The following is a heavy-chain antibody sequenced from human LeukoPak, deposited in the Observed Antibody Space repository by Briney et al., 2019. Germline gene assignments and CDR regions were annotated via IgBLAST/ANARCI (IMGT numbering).Heavy chain of an antibody. CDR3: ARSPSTVVADY. CDR2: IYYSGST. CDR1: GGSISSSSYY. V-gene: IGHV4-39*07. Sequence: PSETLSLTCTVSGGSISSSSYYWGWIRQPPGKGLEWIGSIYYSGSTYYNPSLKSRVTISVDTSKNQFSPKLSSVTAADTAVYYCARSPSTVVADYWGQGTLVTVSS. D-gene: IGHD2-15*01. J-gene: IGHJ4*02.